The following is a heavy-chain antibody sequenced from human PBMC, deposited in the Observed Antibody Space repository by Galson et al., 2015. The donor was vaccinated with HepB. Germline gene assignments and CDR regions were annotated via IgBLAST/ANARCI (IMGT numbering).Heavy chain of an antibody. CDR1: GGTFSSYA. CDR2: IIPIFGTA. V-gene: IGHV1-69*13. D-gene: IGHD2-2*01. Sequence: SVKVPCKASGGTFSSYAISWVRQAPGQGLEWMGGIIPIFGTANYAQKFQGRVTITADESTSTAYMELSSLRSEDTAVYYCARDRSLEVPAAIPTYGMDVWGQGTTVTVSS. J-gene: IGHJ6*02. CDR3: ARDRSLEVPAAIPTYGMDV.